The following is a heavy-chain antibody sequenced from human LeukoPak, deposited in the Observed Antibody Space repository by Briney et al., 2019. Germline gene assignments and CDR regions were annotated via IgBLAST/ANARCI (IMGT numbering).Heavy chain of an antibody. D-gene: IGHD6-19*01. CDR3: ASTAGYTSGWYL. CDR2: ISDSGAST. CDR1: GFTFSSYG. V-gene: IGHV3-23*01. J-gene: IGHJ4*02. Sequence: GGSLRLSCAASGFTFSSYGMSWVRQAPGKGLEWVSGISDSGASTYYADSVKGRFTISRDNSKNTLYLQMNSLRAEDTAVYYCASTAGYTSGWYLWGQGTLVTVSS.